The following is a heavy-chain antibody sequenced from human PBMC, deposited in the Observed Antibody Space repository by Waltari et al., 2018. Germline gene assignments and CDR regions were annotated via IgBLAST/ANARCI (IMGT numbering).Heavy chain of an antibody. CDR1: GYTFTSYD. Sequence: QVQLVQSGAEVKKPGASVKVSCKASGYTFTSYDINWVRQATGQGLEWMGWMNPNSGNSGYSQKFQGRVTMTMNTSISTAYMELSSLRSEDTAVYYCARILNYYDSSGYDAGFDYWGQGTLVTVSS. D-gene: IGHD3-22*01. CDR2: MNPNSGNS. V-gene: IGHV1-8*01. CDR3: ARILNYYDSSGYDAGFDY. J-gene: IGHJ4*02.